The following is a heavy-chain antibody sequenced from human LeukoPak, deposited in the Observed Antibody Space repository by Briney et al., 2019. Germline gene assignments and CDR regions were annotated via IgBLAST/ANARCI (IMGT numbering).Heavy chain of an antibody. CDR3: ARFQGRFIRGCYPRY. J-gene: IGHJ4*02. Sequence: SETLSLTCTVFGGSISSSSYYWGWIRQPPGKGLEWIGSIYYSGSTYYNPSLKSRVTISVDTSKNQFSLKLSSVTAADTAVYYCARFQGRFIRGCYPRYWGQGALVTVSS. CDR1: GGSISSSSYY. CDR2: IYYSGST. D-gene: IGHD2-21*02. V-gene: IGHV4-39*01.